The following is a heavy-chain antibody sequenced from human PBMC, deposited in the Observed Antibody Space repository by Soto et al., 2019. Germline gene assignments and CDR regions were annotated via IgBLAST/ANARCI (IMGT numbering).Heavy chain of an antibody. Sequence: QVQLVESGGGVVQPGRSLRLSCAASGFTFSNYGMHWVRQAPGKGLEWVAVIWYGGSDKYYANSVKGRFTISRDNSKNTLYLQMNSLRAEDTAVYYCARDIYGGNSRFDYWGQGTLVTVSS. CDR1: GFTFSNYG. CDR2: IWYGGSDK. V-gene: IGHV3-33*01. J-gene: IGHJ4*02. CDR3: ARDIYGGNSRFDY. D-gene: IGHD4-17*01.